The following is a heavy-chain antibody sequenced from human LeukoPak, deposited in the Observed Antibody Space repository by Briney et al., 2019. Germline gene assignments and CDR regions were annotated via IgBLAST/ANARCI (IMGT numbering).Heavy chain of an antibody. J-gene: IGHJ4*02. D-gene: IGHD3-22*01. CDR1: GYTFTSYY. V-gene: IGHV1-46*01. Sequence: ASVKVSCKASGYTFTSYYMHWVRQAPGQGLEWMGIINPSGGSTSYAQKFQGRVTITTDESTSTAYMELSSLRSEDTAVYYCAREWADDRQFRDYWGQGTLVTVSS. CDR3: AREWADDRQFRDY. CDR2: INPSGGST.